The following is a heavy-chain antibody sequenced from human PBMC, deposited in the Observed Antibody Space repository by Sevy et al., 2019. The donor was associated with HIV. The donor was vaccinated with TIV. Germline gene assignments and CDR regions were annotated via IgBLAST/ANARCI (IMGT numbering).Heavy chain of an antibody. CDR3: ARVAGSGTYYSGDFDY. CDR1: GFSFSSYA. J-gene: IGHJ4*02. CDR2: ISGSGITT. V-gene: IGHV3-23*01. Sequence: GGSLRLSCAASGFSFSSYAMSWVRQAPGKGLEWVSRISGSGITTYYADSVKGRFTISRDNSKNTLHLQMNSLRAEDTAVYYCARVAGSGTYYSGDFDYWGQGTLVTVSS. D-gene: IGHD3-10*01.